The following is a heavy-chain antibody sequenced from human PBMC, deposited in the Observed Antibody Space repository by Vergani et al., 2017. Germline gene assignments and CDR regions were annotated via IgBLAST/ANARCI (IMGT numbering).Heavy chain of an antibody. CDR3: VYGKTECGTTGCFYPFYYYCYMDV. CDR1: GFSLNTRGVS. CDR2: IYWNDDQ. V-gene: IGHV2-5*04. Sequence: QITLKESGPTLVKPTQTLTLTCTFSGFSLNTRGVSVAWIRQPPGTALDCLALIYWNDDQHYSPSLNNRVTITKDTSKNQVVLTITNMDYVDTGTYYCVYGKTECGTTGCFYPFYYYCYMDVWGKGTTVTVSS. D-gene: IGHD1-7*01. J-gene: IGHJ6*03.